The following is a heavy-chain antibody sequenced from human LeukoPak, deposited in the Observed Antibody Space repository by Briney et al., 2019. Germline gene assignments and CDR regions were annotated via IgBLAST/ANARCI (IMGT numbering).Heavy chain of an antibody. D-gene: IGHD3-10*01. V-gene: IGHV4-59*01. J-gene: IGHJ4*02. CDR1: GGSISSYY. CDR2: IYYSGGT. Sequence: SETLSLTCTVSGGSISSYYWSWIRQPPGKGLEWIGYIYYSGGTNYNPSLKSRVTISVDTSKNQFSLKLSSVTAADTAVYYCARKFGEYWGQGTLVTVSS. CDR3: ARKFGEY.